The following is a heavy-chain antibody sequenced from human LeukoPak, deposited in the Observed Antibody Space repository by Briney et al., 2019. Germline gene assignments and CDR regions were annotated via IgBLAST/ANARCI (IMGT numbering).Heavy chain of an antibody. CDR2: INPNSGGT. D-gene: IGHD3-10*01. CDR1: GYTFTGYY. CDR3: ARTYGSGSYYNGWFDP. Sequence: GASVKVSCKASGYTFTGYYMHWVRQAPGQGLEGMGRINPNSGGTNYAQKFQGRVTMTRDTSISTAYMELSRLRSDDTAVYYCARTYGSGSYYNGWFDPWGQGTLVTVSS. V-gene: IGHV1-2*06. J-gene: IGHJ5*02.